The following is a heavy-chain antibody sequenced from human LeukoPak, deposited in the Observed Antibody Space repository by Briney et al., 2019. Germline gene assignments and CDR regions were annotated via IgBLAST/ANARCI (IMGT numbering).Heavy chain of an antibody. D-gene: IGHD2-2*01. J-gene: IGHJ4*02. CDR2: MYYSGST. Sequence: SETLSLTCTVSGGSISSSGYYWGWIRQPPGKGLEWIGTMYYSGSTYYNPSLRGRVTISVATSKNQFSLKLTSVTAADTAVYYCVFRKGYCNTSTCGDTFDSWGLGTLVTVSS. CDR3: VFRKGYCNTSTCGDTFDS. V-gene: IGHV4-39*01. CDR1: GGSISSSGYY.